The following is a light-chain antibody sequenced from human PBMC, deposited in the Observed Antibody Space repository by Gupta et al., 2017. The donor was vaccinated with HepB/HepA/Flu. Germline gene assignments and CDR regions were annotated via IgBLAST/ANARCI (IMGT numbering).Light chain of an antibody. CDR3: SSYTTGDGWI. CDR1: SSDVGGFNY. J-gene: IGLJ2*01. CDR2: DVS. V-gene: IGLV2-14*03. Sequence: QSGLTQPASMSGSPGQSIIISCTGTSSDVGGFNYVSWYQQHPGKAPKLMIYDVSDRPSGVSNRFSGSKSGNTASLTISGLQAEDEADYYCSSYTTGDGWIFGGGTKLTVL.